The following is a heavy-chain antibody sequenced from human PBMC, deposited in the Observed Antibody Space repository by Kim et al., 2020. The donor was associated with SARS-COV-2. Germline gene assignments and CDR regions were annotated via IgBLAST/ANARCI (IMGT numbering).Heavy chain of an antibody. CDR2: GGST. CDR3: ARQSPMDV. V-gene: IGHV3-43*01. D-gene: IGHD4-4*01. J-gene: IGHJ6*02. Sequence: GGSTYYADSVKGRFTISRDNSKNSLYLQMNSLRTEDTALYYCARQSPMDVWGQGTTVTVSS.